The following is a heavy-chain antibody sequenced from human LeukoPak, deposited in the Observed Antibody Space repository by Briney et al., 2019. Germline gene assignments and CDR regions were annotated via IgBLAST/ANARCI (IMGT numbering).Heavy chain of an antibody. J-gene: IGHJ4*02. D-gene: IGHD3-22*01. CDR3: AGAYYDSSGRFDY. CDR2: ISYDGSNK. Sequence: GGSLRLSCAASGFTFSSYAMHWVRQAPGKGLEWVAVISYDGSNKYYADSVKGRFTISRDNSKSTLYLQMNSLRAEDTAVYYCAGAYYDSSGRFDYWGQGTLVTVSS. CDR1: GFTFSSYA. V-gene: IGHV3-30-3*01.